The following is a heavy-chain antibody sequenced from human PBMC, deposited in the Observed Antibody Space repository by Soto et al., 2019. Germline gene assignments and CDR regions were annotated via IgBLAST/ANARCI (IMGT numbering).Heavy chain of an antibody. CDR1: GFTFSTYA. Sequence: VQLVESGGGVVQPGRSLRLSCAASGFTFSTYAMHWVRQAPGKGLEWVAVIAYDETNKYYADSVKGRCTISRDNSKSTLYLQMNSLRAEDTAVYYCARTKGVVPDYYGMDVWGQGTTVTVSS. D-gene: IGHD3-10*01. J-gene: IGHJ6*02. V-gene: IGHV3-30-3*01. CDR3: ARTKGVVPDYYGMDV. CDR2: IAYDETNK.